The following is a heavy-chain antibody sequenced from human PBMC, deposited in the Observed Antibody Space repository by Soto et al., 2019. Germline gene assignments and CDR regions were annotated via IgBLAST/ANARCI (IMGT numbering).Heavy chain of an antibody. D-gene: IGHD6-13*01. CDR3: AKDVSSSWSPSTLYYYYYGMDV. CDR1: GFTFSSYG. V-gene: IGHV3-30*18. J-gene: IGHJ6*02. CDR2: ISYDGNNK. Sequence: GGSLRLSCAASGFTFSSYGMHWVRQAPGKGLEWVAVISYDGNNKYYADSVKGRFTISRDNSKNTLYLQMNSLRAEDTAVYYCAKDVSSSWSPSTLYYYYYGMDVWGQGTTVTVSS.